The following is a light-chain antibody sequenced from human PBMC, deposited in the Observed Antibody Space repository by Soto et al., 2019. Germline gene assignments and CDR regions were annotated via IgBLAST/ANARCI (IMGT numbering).Light chain of an antibody. CDR3: QQSHSTPTYT. J-gene: IGKJ2*01. CDR1: QTTTNY. CDR2: GTS. Sequence: DIQMTQSPSALSASVGDRVTITCRASQTTTNYLNWYQKKPGKAPKLLIYGTSSLDSEVSSRFSGSGSGTEFTLTIRNVQPEDFATYYCQQSHSTPTYTFGQGTKLEIK. V-gene: IGKV1-39*01.